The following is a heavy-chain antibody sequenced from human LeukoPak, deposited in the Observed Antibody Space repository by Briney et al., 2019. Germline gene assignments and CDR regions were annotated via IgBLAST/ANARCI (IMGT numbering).Heavy chain of an antibody. J-gene: IGHJ5*02. Sequence: SVKVSCKASGGTVSSYAISWVRQAPGQGLEWMGGIIPIFGTANYAQKFQGRVTITTDESTSTAYMELSSLRSEDTAVYYCARVGGNYCSSTSCHNWLDPWGQGTLVTVSS. V-gene: IGHV1-69*05. CDR3: ARVGGNYCSSTSCHNWLDP. CDR1: GGTVSSYA. CDR2: IIPIFGTA. D-gene: IGHD2-2*01.